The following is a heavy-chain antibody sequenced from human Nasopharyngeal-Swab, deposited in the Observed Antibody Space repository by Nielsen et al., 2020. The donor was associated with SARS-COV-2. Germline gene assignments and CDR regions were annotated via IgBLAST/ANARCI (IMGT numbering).Heavy chain of an antibody. CDR1: GFTFSSYA. Sequence: GESLKISCAASGFTFSSYAMHWVRQAPGKGLEWVAVISYDGSNKYYADSVKGRFTISRDNSKNTLYLQMNSLRAEDTAVHYCARDSEAMAYSFDYWGQGTLVTVSS. D-gene: IGHD5-18*01. J-gene: IGHJ4*02. CDR2: ISYDGSNK. V-gene: IGHV3-30-3*01. CDR3: ARDSEAMAYSFDY.